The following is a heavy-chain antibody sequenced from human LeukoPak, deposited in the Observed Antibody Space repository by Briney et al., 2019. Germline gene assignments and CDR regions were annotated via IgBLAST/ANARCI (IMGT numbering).Heavy chain of an antibody. CDR1: GGTFSSYA. J-gene: IGHJ5*02. CDR2: IIPIFGIA. D-gene: IGHD2-15*01. CDR3: ARDPKRVAATTTTIYGWFDP. Sequence: ASVKVSCKASGGTFSSYAISWVRQAPGQGLEWMGRIIPIFGIANYAQKFQGRVTITADKSTSTAYMELSSLRSDDTAVYYCARDPKRVAATTTTIYGWFDPWGQGTLVTVSS. V-gene: IGHV1-69*04.